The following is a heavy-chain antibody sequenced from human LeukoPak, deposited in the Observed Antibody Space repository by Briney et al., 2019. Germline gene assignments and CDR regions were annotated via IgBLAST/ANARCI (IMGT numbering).Heavy chain of an antibody. J-gene: IGHJ4*02. CDR1: GYSFTSYW. CDR3: ARHPRGSKLLWFGEVPFDY. V-gene: IGHV5-51*01. Sequence: GESLKISCKGSGYSFTSYWIGWVRQMPGKGLDWMGIIYPGDSDTRYSPSFQGQVTISADKSISTAYLQWSSLKASDTAMYYCARHPRGSKLLWFGEVPFDYWGQGTLVTVSS. CDR2: IYPGDSDT. D-gene: IGHD3-10*01.